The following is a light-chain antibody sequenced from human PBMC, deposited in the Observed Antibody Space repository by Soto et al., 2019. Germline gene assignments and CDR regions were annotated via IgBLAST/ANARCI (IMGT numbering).Light chain of an antibody. CDR2: EVS. V-gene: IGLV2-14*01. CDR3: NSYTSSSTVV. Sequence: QSALTQPASVSGSPGQSITISCTGTSSDVGGYNYVSWYQQHPGKAPKLMIYEVSNRPSGVSNRFSGSKSGNTASLTISGRQREDEAHYYCNSYTSSSTVVFGGGTKLTVL. J-gene: IGLJ2*01. CDR1: SSDVGGYNY.